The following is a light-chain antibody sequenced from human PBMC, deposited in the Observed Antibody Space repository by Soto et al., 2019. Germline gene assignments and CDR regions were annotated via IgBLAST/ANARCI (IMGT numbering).Light chain of an antibody. V-gene: IGKV3-11*01. J-gene: IGKJ5*01. Sequence: EIVLTQSPDTLSLSPGERATLSCWASHSVTTHLAWFQQRPGQTPRLLIYDASTRAPGIPARFSGRGSGADFTLTISSLEPEDFAVYYRQQRSDSITFGQGTRLEI. CDR1: HSVTTH. CDR3: QQRSDSIT. CDR2: DAS.